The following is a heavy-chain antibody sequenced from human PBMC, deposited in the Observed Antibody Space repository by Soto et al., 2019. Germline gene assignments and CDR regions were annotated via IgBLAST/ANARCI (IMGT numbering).Heavy chain of an antibody. J-gene: IGHJ5*02. D-gene: IGHD6-19*01. V-gene: IGHV2-5*01. CDR3: AKSGSRGWYGWFDP. Sequence: SGPTLVNPTQTLTLTCIFSGFSLRTSGVGVGWIRQPPGKALEWLGFIYWNDDKRYSPSLKSRLTITKDTSKNQVVLTMTNMGPVDTATYYCAKSGSRGWYGWFDPWGQGTLVTVSS. CDR1: GFSLRTSGVG. CDR2: IYWNDDK.